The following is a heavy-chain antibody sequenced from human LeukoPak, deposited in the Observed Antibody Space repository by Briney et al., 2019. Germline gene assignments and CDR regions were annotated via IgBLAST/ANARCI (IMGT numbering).Heavy chain of an antibody. CDR2: IYYSGST. J-gene: IGHJ5*02. CDR3: ARDLCSGGSCYPGWLDP. CDR1: GDSTSSYY. V-gene: IGHV4-59*01. D-gene: IGHD2-15*01. Sequence: SETLSLTCTVSGDSTSSYYWSWIRQPPGKGLEWIGYIYYSGSTIYNPSLNSRVTISVDTSKNQFSLKLSSVTPADTAVYYCARDLCSGGSCYPGWLDPWGQGTLVTVSS.